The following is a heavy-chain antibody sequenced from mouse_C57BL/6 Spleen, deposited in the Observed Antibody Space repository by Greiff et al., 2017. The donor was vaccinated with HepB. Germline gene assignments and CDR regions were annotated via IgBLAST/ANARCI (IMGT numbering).Heavy chain of an antibody. J-gene: IGHJ3*01. CDR3: ARGKLGPGFAY. D-gene: IGHD4-1*01. Sequence: VQLQQSGAELVKPGASVKISCKASGYAFSSYWMNWVKQRPGKGLEWIGQIYPGDGDTNYNGKFKGKATLTADKSSSTAYMQLSILTSEDAAVYFCARGKLGPGFAYWGQGTLVTVSA. CDR1: GYAFSSYW. V-gene: IGHV1-80*01. CDR2: IYPGDGDT.